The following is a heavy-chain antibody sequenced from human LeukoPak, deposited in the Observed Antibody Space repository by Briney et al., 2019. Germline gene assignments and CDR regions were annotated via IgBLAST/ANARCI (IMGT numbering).Heavy chain of an antibody. CDR1: GFTFSNYG. V-gene: IGHV3-33*08. J-gene: IGHJ4*02. CDR3: ARSDYSSSWSLDY. CDR2: IWYDGSNK. Sequence: GGSLRLSCAASGFTFSNYGMHWVRQAPGKGLEWVAVIWYDGSNKYYADSVKGRFTISRDNSKNTLYLQMNSLRAEDTAVYYCARSDYSSSWSLDYWGRGTLVTVSS. D-gene: IGHD6-13*01.